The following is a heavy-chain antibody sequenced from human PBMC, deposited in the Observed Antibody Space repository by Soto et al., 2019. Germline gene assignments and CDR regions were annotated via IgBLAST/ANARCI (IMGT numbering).Heavy chain of an antibody. Sequence: QVQLVESGGGVVQPGRSLRLSCAASGFTFSSYAMHWVRQAPGKGLEWVAVISYDGSNKYYADSVKGRFTISRDNSKNTLYLQMNSLRAEDTAVYYCARDISITGTPFDYWGQGTLVTVSS. CDR1: GFTFSSYA. CDR3: ARDISITGTPFDY. J-gene: IGHJ4*02. D-gene: IGHD1-20*01. CDR2: ISYDGSNK. V-gene: IGHV3-30-3*01.